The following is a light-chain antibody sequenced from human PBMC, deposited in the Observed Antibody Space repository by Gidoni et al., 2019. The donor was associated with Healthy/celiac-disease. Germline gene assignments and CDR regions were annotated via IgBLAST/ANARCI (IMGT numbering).Light chain of an antibody. J-gene: IGKJ1*01. CDR3: QQYNSYPPT. CDR2: KAS. CDR1: ESSSSW. Sequence: IQMTHSPSTLSASVGDSVTITCRASESSSSWLAWYQQKPGEAPQLLIYKASSLESGVPSRFSGSGSGKEFTLTISSLQPDDFATYCCQQYNSYPPTFGQGTKVEIK. V-gene: IGKV1-5*03.